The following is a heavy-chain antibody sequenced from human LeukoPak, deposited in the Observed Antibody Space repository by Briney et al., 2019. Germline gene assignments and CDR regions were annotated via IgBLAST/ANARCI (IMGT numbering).Heavy chain of an antibody. CDR3: AXXXXXGSXQPXD. D-gene: IGHD3-10*01. CDR2: ISGYNGNT. J-gene: IGHJ1*01. CDR1: GYTFTSYG. V-gene: IGHV1-18*01. Sequence: VKXXCXXSGYTFTSYGITWVRQAPGQGLEWMGWISGYNGNTNYAQKFQGRVTMTTDTSTSTVYMEMRRLRSDDTDVYYCAXXXXXGSXQPXDWGQGTLXTVSS.